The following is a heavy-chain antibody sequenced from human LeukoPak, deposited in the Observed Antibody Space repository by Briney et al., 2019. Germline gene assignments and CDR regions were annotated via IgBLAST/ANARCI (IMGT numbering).Heavy chain of an antibody. CDR1: GYSISSGYY. V-gene: IGHV4-38-2*01. D-gene: IGHD1-1*01. J-gene: IGHJ4*02. CDR2: IYHSGET. CDR3: ARIRLWRNFDY. Sequence: SETLYLTCAVSGYSISSGYYWAWIRQSPGKGLEWIGSIYHSGETYYNSPLKSRVTISVDTPKNQFSLKLTSMTAADTAVYYCARIRLWRNFDYWGQGTLVTVSS.